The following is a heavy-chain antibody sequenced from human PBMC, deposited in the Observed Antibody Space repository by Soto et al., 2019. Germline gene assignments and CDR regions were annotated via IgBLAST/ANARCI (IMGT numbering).Heavy chain of an antibody. V-gene: IGHV3-23*01. Sequence: EVQLLESGGGLVQPGGSLRLSCAASGFTFTTYAMSWVRQPPGKRLEWVTGISRSGDIPYYADSVKGRFTISRDQSKKTVYLQMNSLRAEDTALYYCAKVNSIVGDGDHDYWGQGTLVSVSS. CDR2: ISRSGDIP. CDR3: AKVNSIVGDGDHDY. D-gene: IGHD4-17*01. CDR1: GFTFTTYA. J-gene: IGHJ4*02.